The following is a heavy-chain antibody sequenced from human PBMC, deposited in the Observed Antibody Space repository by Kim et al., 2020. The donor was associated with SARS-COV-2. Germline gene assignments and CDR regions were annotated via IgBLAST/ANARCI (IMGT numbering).Heavy chain of an antibody. CDR3: ASARIERQWLVRPLTYYYFGMDV. CDR1: GGSFSGYY. J-gene: IGHJ6*02. CDR2: INHSGST. Sequence: SETLSLTCAVYGGSFSGYYWSWIRQPPGKGLEWIGEINHSGSTNYNPSPKSRVTISVDTSKNQFSLKLSSVTAADTAVYYCASARIERQWLVRPLTYYYFGMDVWGQGTTGTVSS. V-gene: IGHV4-34*01. D-gene: IGHD6-19*01.